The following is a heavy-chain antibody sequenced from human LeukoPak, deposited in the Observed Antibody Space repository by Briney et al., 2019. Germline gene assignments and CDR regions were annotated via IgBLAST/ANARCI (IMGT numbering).Heavy chain of an antibody. CDR3: ARATAADTAMIYFDY. D-gene: IGHD5-18*01. CDR1: GLTFSEYY. V-gene: IGHV3-11*01. CDR2: ISSSGNII. J-gene: IGHJ4*02. Sequence: GGSLRLSCAASGLTFSEYYMSGIRQAPGKGLEWVSYISSSGNIIYSADSVKGRFTISRDNAKNSLYLQINSLRAEDTAVYYCARATAADTAMIYFDYWGQGTLVTVSS.